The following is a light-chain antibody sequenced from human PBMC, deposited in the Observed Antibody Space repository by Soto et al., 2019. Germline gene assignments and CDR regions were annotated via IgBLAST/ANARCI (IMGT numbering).Light chain of an antibody. CDR3: AAWDDSLNGEL. CDR1: SSNIGSNF. J-gene: IGLJ2*01. V-gene: IGLV1-47*01. CDR2: RNS. Sequence: QSVLTQPTSASGTPGQTVIISCSGNSSNIGSNFVFWYSQLPGAAPTLLIYRNSQRPSGVPDRFSGSKSGTSASLAISGLRSEDEAHYYCAAWDDSLNGELFGGGTKLTVL.